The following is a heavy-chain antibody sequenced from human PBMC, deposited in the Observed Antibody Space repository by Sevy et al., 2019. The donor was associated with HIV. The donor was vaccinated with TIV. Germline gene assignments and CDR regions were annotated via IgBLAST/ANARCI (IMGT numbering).Heavy chain of an antibody. J-gene: IGHJ6*03. CDR2: IRGSGDNT. D-gene: IGHD3-16*01. CDR3: AKCLYTSMVADYYYYMDV. Sequence: GGSLRLSCAASGFTFSSYATSWVRQAPGKGLEWVSTIRGSGDNTFYADSAKGRFTISRDNSKNTLYLKMNSLRAEDTAVYYCAKCLYTSMVADYYYYMDVWGKGTTVTVSS. CDR1: GFTFSSYA. V-gene: IGHV3-23*01.